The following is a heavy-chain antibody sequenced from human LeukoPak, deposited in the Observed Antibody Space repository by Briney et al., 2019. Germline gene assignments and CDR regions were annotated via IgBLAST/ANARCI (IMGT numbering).Heavy chain of an antibody. D-gene: IGHD3-22*01. V-gene: IGHV3-15*01. CDR1: GFTFSNAW. J-gene: IGHJ4*02. Sequence: PGGSLSLTCAASGFTFSNAWMSWVRQAPGKGLEWVGRIKSKTDGGTTDYAAPVKGRFTISRDHSKNTLYLQMNSLKTEDTAVYYCTTTNPQYYYDSSGYYLDYGDQGTLITVSS. CDR3: TTTNPQYYYDSSGYYLDY. CDR2: IKSKTDGGTT.